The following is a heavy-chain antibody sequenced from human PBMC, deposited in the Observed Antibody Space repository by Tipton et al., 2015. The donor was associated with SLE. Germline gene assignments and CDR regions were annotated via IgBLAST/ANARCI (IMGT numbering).Heavy chain of an antibody. CDR1: GGSISSSSYY. CDR3: ASARDYYYMDV. Sequence: TLSLTCTVSGGSISSSSYYWSWIRQPPGKGLEWIGYIYYSGSTNYNPSLKSRVTISVDTSKNQFSLKLSSVTAADTAVYYCASARDYYYMDVWGKGTTVTVSS. CDR2: IYYSGST. J-gene: IGHJ6*03. V-gene: IGHV4-61*01.